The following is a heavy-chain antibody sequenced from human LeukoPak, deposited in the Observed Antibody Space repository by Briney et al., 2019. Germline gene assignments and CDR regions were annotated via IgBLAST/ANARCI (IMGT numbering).Heavy chain of an antibody. CDR1: GFTFSSYG. CDR3: AKDAHEALDY. J-gene: IGHJ4*02. CDR2: IRYDGTNK. Sequence: AGGSLRLSCAASGFTFSSYGMHWVRQAPGKGLEWVAFIRYDGTNKYYTDSVKGRFTISRDNSKSTLYLQMNSLRAEDTAVYFCAKDAHEALDYWGQGTLVTVSS. V-gene: IGHV3-30*02.